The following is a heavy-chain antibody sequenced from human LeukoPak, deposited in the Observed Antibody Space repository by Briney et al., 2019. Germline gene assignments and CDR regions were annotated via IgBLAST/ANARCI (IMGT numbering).Heavy chain of an antibody. D-gene: IGHD2-21*02. CDR1: GYSISSGYY. Sequence: SETLSLTCTVSGYSISSGYYWGWIRQPPGKGLEWIGNIYHSGSTSYNPSLRSRVTISVDTSKNQFSLKLSSVTAADTAVYYCARVVGAYCGGDCSISGTGSNWFDPWGQGTLVTVSS. CDR2: IYHSGST. J-gene: IGHJ5*02. V-gene: IGHV4-38-2*02. CDR3: ARVVGAYCGGDCSISGTGSNWFDP.